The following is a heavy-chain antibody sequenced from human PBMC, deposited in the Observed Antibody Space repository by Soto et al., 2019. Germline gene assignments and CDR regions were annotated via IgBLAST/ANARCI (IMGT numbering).Heavy chain of an antibody. J-gene: IGHJ4*02. CDR3: ASRIAAAGPGVYFDY. D-gene: IGHD6-13*01. Sequence: QVQLQESGPGLVKPSETLSLTCTVSGGSISSYYWSWIRQPAGKGLEWIGRIYTSGSTNYNPSLKSRVTMSVDTSKYQFSLKLSSVTAADTAVYYCASRIAAAGPGVYFDYWGQGTLVTVSS. CDR1: GGSISSYY. V-gene: IGHV4-4*07. CDR2: IYTSGST.